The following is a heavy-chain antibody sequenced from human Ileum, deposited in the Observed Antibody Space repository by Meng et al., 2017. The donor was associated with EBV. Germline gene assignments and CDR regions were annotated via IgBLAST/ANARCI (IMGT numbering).Heavy chain of an antibody. CDR3: ARIPYGDIYSAYFDY. V-gene: IGHV4-4*03. CDR2: IYHRGAT. J-gene: IGHJ4*02. Sequence: LRVSGHGRCTPRGTVSLPCTLSGGAYNGHPGWSGAGHPPGEDLEWFGQIYHRGATNYTPSLKSRATISVDTSENKFSLELNSVTAADTAVYYCARIPYGDIYSAYFDYWSPGTLVTVSS. D-gene: IGHD2-21*02. CDR1: GGAYNGHPG.